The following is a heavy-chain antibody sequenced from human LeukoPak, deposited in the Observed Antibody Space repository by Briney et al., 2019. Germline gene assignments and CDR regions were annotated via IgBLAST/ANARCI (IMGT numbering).Heavy chain of an antibody. Sequence: PGGSLRLSCAASGFTFSSFAMTWVRQAPGKGLEWVSVISGSGGRTYYADSVKGRFTLSRDNSNNTLFLEMSSLSAEDTAVYYCAREGTYYDSSGYYVSRGQGTLVTVSS. CDR2: ISGSGGRT. J-gene: IGHJ4*02. CDR3: AREGTYYDSSGYYVS. CDR1: GFTFSSFA. V-gene: IGHV3-23*01. D-gene: IGHD3-22*01.